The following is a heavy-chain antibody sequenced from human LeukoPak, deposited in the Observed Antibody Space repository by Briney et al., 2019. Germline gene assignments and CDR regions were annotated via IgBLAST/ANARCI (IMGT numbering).Heavy chain of an antibody. J-gene: IGHJ5*02. CDR2: IYTSGST. D-gene: IGHD5-12*01. CDR3: ARDLSTPRGYSGPGDRGLNWFDP. CDR1: GGSISSYY. Sequence: SETLSLTCTVSGGSISSYYWSWIRQPAGKGLEWIGRIYTSGSTNYNPSLKSRVTMSVDTSKNQFSLKLSSVTAADTAVYYCARDLSTPRGYSGPGDRGLNWFDPWGQGTLVTVSS. V-gene: IGHV4-4*07.